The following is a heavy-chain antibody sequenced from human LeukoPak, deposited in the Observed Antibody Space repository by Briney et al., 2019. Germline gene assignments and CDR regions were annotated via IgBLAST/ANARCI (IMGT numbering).Heavy chain of an antibody. CDR3: ARDRVRGNSNPFFDY. D-gene: IGHD4-11*01. J-gene: IGHJ4*02. V-gene: IGHV4-30-4*01. Sequence: SETLSLTCTVSGGSISSGDYYWSWIRQPPGKGLEWIGYIYYSGSTYYNPSLKSRVTISVDTSKNQFSLKLSSVTAADTAVYYCARDRVRGNSNPFFDYWGQGTLVTVSS. CDR2: IYYSGST. CDR1: GGSISSGDYY.